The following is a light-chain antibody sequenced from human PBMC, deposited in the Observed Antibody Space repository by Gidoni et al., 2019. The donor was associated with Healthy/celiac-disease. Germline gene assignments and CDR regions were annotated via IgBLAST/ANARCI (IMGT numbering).Light chain of an antibody. CDR3: QVWDSSSDHSVV. CDR1: NIGSKS. V-gene: IGLV3-21*04. J-gene: IGLJ2*01. CDR2: YDS. Sequence: SYVLTQPPSVSVAPGKTARITCGGNNIGSKSVHWYQQKPGQAPGLVIYYDSDRPSGIPERFSGSNSGNTATLTISRVEAGDEADYYCQVWDSSSDHSVVFGGGTKLTVL.